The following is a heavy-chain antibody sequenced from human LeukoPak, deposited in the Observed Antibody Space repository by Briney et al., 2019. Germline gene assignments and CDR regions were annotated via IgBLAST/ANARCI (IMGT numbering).Heavy chain of an antibody. CDR3: ARCRDGYNFFDY. D-gene: IGHD5-24*01. V-gene: IGHV3-23*01. CDR1: GFTFSSHA. Sequence: GGSLRLSCAASGFTFSSHAMTWVRQAPGKGLEWVSAISGSGTSTYYADSVKGRFTISRDNSKNTLYLQMNSLRAEDTAVYYCARCRDGYNFFDYWGQGTLVTVSS. J-gene: IGHJ4*02. CDR2: ISGSGTST.